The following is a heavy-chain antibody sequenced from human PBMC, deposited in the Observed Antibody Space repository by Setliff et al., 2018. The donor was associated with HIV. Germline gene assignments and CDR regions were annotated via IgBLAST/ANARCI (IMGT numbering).Heavy chain of an antibody. D-gene: IGHD2-2*01. V-gene: IGHV4-39*01. J-gene: IGHJ4*02. CDR2: IYYSGST. CDR1: GGSISSSSYY. Sequence: SETLSLTCTVSGGSISSSSYYWGWVRQPPGKGLEWTGTIYYSGSTYYNPSLRSRVTISVDTSRNQFSLRLSSVTAADTAFYYCARHNPASVPASSPDYWGQGTLVTVSS. CDR3: ARHNPASVPASSPDY.